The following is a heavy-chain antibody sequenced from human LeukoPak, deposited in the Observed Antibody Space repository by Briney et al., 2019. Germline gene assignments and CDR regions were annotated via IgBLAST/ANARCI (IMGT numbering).Heavy chain of an antibody. Sequence: GGSLRLSCAASGFTFTSYAMNWVRQAPGKGLEWVSVITGSGGSTSYADSVKGRFTISRDNAKNTLYLQMNSLRAEDTAVYYCARAVGIAAAGTGSFWDWGQGTLVTVSS. V-gene: IGHV3-23*01. J-gene: IGHJ4*02. D-gene: IGHD6-13*01. CDR1: GFTFTSYA. CDR2: ITGSGGST. CDR3: ARAVGIAAAGTGSFWD.